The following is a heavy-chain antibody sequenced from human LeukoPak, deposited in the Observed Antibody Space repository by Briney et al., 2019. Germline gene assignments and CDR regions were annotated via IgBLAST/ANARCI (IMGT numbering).Heavy chain of an antibody. V-gene: IGHV3-23*01. CDR2: ISDSGGNT. Sequence: PGGSLRLSCASSGFTFSSYAMNGVRQAPGKGLEWVSSISDSGGNTYYADSVKGRFTISRDNSKNTLYLQMNSLRVEDTAVYYCAKVDDYYLSGSYDYWGQGTLVTVSS. CDR1: GFTFSSYA. CDR3: AKVDDYYLSGSYDY. D-gene: IGHD3-10*01. J-gene: IGHJ4*02.